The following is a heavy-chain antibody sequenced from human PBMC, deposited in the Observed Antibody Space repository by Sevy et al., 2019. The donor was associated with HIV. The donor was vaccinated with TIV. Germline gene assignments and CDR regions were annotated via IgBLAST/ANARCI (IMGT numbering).Heavy chain of an antibody. Sequence: GESLKISCAASGFTVSDNYMSWVRQAPGKGLEWVSVIYSGDSTYYADSVKSRFTISRDNYKNTLYLQMNSLRAGETAVYYCARLSVYYYDDGGYYTTGNAFGIWGQGTTVTVSS. J-gene: IGHJ3*02. CDR3: ARLSVYYYDDGGYYTTGNAFGI. CDR2: IYSGDST. V-gene: IGHV3-66*01. D-gene: IGHD3-22*01. CDR1: GFTVSDNY.